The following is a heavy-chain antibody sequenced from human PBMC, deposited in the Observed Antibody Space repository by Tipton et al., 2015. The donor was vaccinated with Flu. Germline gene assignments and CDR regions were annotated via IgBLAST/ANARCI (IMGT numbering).Heavy chain of an antibody. CDR3: ARDQEGYFDNSGNYVQSEYLHL. CDR1: GFTLNDYA. Sequence: GSLRLSCAASGFTLNDYAMNWVRQTPGKGLEWLAYISRGGTTPGSTTKFFYADSVRGRFTISRDNAKNSLYLQMNSLRDEDTALYFCARDQEGYFDNSGNYVQSEYLHLWGQGTPVTVSS. J-gene: IGHJ1*01. V-gene: IGHV3-48*02. CDR2: ISRGGTTPGSTTKF. D-gene: IGHD3-22*01.